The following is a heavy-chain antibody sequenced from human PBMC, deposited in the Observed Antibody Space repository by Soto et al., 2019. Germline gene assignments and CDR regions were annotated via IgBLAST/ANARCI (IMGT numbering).Heavy chain of an antibody. J-gene: IGHJ6*02. Sequence: ASVKVSCKASGYTFTSYGISWVRQAPGQGLEWMGWISAYNGNTNYAQKLQGRVTMTTDTSTSTAYMELRSLRSDDTAMYYCARDGGDCSGGSCYAASYYYGMDVWGQGTTVTVSS. CDR2: ISAYNGNT. CDR1: GYTFTSYG. CDR3: ARDGGDCSGGSCYAASYYYGMDV. V-gene: IGHV1-18*04. D-gene: IGHD2-15*01.